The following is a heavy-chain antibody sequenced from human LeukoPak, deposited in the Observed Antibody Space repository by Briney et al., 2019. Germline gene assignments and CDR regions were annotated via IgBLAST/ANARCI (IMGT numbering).Heavy chain of an antibody. V-gene: IGHV3-7*01. CDR1: GFTFSSYW. CDR3: ARESRGGSYVNWFDP. J-gene: IGHJ5*02. D-gene: IGHD1-26*01. Sequence: GGSLRLSCAASGFTFSSYWMSWVRQAPGKGVEWVANIKQDGSEKYYVDSVKGRFTISRDNAKNSLYLQMNSLRAEDTAVYYCARESRGGSYVNWFDPWGQGTLVTVSS. CDR2: IKQDGSEK.